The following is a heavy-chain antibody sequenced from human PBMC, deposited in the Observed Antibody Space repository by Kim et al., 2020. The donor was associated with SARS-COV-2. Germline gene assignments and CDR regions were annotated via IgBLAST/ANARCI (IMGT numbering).Heavy chain of an antibody. V-gene: IGHV3-23*01. Sequence: YADSVKGRFTISRDNKHNILYLDITSLRAEDTALHYCAKSLSVTQRGFFDYWGQGILVTVSS. CDR3: AKSLSVTQRGFFDY. D-gene: IGHD1-26*01. J-gene: IGHJ4*02.